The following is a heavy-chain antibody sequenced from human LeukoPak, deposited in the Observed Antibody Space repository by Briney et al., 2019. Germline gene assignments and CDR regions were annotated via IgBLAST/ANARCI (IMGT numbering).Heavy chain of an antibody. D-gene: IGHD4-23*01. V-gene: IGHV4-30-2*01. J-gene: IGHJ4*02. CDR2: IYHSGST. CDR3: ARDGDGGTLDY. CDR1: GGSISSGGYY. Sequence: PSQTLSLTCTVSGGSISSGGYYWSWIRQPPGKGLEWIGYIYHSGSTYYNPSLKSRVTISVDRSKNQFSLKLSSVTAADTAVYYCARDGDGGTLDYWGQGTLVTVSS.